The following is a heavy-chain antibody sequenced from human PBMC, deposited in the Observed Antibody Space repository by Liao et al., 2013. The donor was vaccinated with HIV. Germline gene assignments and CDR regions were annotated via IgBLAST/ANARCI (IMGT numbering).Heavy chain of an antibody. Sequence: QVQLQQWGAGLLKPSETLSLTCAVYGGSFSGYYWSWIRQPPGKGLEWIGEINHSGSTNYNPSLKSRVTISVDTSKNQFSLKLSSVTAADTAVYYCASSSGGHPYDYWGQGNPGHRLL. CDR3: ASSSGGHPYDY. CDR1: GGSFSGYY. V-gene: IGHV4-34*01. J-gene: IGHJ4*02. CDR2: INHSGST. D-gene: IGHD4-23*01.